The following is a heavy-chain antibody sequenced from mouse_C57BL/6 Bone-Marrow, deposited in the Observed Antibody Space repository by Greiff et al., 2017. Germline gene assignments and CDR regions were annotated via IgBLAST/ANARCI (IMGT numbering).Heavy chain of an antibody. J-gene: IGHJ4*01. D-gene: IGHD1-1*01. V-gene: IGHV3-6*01. CDR3: ARERTVVATDAMDY. CDR1: GYSITSGYY. Sequence: VQLQQSGPGLVKPSQSLSLTCSVTGYSITSGYYWNWIRQFPGNKLEWMGYISYDGSNNYNPSLKNRISITRDTSKNQFFLKLNSVTTEDTATYYCARERTVVATDAMDYWGQGTSVTVSS. CDR2: ISYDGSN.